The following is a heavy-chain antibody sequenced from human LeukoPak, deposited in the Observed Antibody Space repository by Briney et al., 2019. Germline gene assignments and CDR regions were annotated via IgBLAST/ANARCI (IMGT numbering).Heavy chain of an antibody. CDR3: ARLILLWFGELSNRYYFDY. J-gene: IGHJ4*02. Sequence: SGGSLRLSCAASGFTVSGNFMTWVRQAPGKGLEWVSVIYNDGGTYYADSARGRFIISRDNSKNRLYLQMNSLRAEDTAVYYCARLILLWFGELSNRYYFDYWGQGTLVTVSS. V-gene: IGHV3-66*02. CDR1: GFTVSGNF. CDR2: IYNDGGT. D-gene: IGHD3-10*01.